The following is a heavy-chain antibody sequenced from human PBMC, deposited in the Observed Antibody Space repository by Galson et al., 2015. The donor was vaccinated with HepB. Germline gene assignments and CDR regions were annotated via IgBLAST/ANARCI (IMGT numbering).Heavy chain of an antibody. CDR1: GYSFTSYW. CDR3: ARQSICSSTSCHHIFDY. V-gene: IGHV5-51*01. Sequence: QSGAEVKKPGESLKISCKGSGYSFTSYWIGWVRQMPGKGLEWMGIIYPGDSDTRYSPSFQGQVTISADKSISTAYLQWSSLKASDTAMYYCARQSICSSTSCHHIFDYWGQGTLVTVSS. D-gene: IGHD2-2*01. J-gene: IGHJ4*02. CDR2: IYPGDSDT.